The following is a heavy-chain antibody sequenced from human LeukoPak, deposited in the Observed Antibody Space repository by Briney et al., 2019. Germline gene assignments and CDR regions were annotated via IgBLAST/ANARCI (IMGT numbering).Heavy chain of an antibody. CDR3: ARHRNEYSATDY. CDR2: IYYSGST. Sequence: KPSETLSLTCTVSGGSISSYYWSWIRQPPGKGLEWIGYIYYSGSTNYNPSLKSRVTISVDTSKNQFSLKLSSVTAADTAVYYCARHRNEYSATDYWGQGTLVTVSS. J-gene: IGHJ4*02. CDR1: GGSISSYY. D-gene: IGHD6-6*01. V-gene: IGHV4-59*08.